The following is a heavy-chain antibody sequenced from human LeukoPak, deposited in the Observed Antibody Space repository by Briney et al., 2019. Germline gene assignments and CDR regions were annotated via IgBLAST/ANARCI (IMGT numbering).Heavy chain of an antibody. CDR2: IYSGGST. D-gene: IGHD3-22*01. Sequence: PGGSLRLSCAASGFTVSSNYMSWVRQAPGKGLEWVSVIYSGGSTYYADSVKGRFTISRDNSKNTLYLQMDSLRAEDTAVYYCARVHSSGYYDYFDYWGQGTLVTVSS. J-gene: IGHJ4*02. CDR1: GFTVSSNY. V-gene: IGHV3-53*01. CDR3: ARVHSSGYYDYFDY.